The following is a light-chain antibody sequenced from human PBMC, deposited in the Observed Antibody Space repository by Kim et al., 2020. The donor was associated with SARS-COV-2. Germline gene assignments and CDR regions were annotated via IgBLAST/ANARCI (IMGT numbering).Light chain of an antibody. CDR2: RDI. Sequence: VALGQTATITCGGDNIENKNVHWYQQKQGQAPVLVIYRDINRPSGIPERFAGSNSGNAATLTISRAKAGDEADYFCQVWDRTTVFGGGTQLTVL. CDR3: QVWDRTTV. CDR1: NIENKN. V-gene: IGLV3-9*01. J-gene: IGLJ2*01.